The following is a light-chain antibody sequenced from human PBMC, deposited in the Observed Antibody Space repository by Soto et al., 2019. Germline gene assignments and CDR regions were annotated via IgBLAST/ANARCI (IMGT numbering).Light chain of an antibody. CDR2: DAS. V-gene: IGKV1-5*01. Sequence: MTQSPATLSVSVGERVTLSCRTSQSINRRVAWYQQKPGKAPSLLLYDASRMANGVPARFSGSGSGTEFTLTISSLQSEDFATYYCQQYNSYWTFGQGTKVDIK. CDR3: QQYNSYWT. CDR1: QSINRR. J-gene: IGKJ1*01.